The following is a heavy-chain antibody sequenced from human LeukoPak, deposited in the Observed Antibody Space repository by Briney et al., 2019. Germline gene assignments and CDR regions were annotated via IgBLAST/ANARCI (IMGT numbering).Heavy chain of an antibody. J-gene: IGHJ4*02. V-gene: IGHV1-2*02. CDR2: INPKNGGT. Sequence: GASVKVSCKASGYTFTGYYIHWVRQAPGQGLEWMGWINPKNGGTNYAQKFQGRVAMTRDTSISTAYMELSRLIYDDTAVYYCARAGRSTFGVLNYCFDYWGQGALVTVSS. CDR1: GYTFTGYY. D-gene: IGHD3-10*01. CDR3: ARAGRSTFGVLNYCFDY.